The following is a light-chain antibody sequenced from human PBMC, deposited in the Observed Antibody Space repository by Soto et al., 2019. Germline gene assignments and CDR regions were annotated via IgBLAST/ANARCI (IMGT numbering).Light chain of an antibody. CDR1: QGIDNY. Sequence: DIQLTQSPSFLSASVGDRVTITCRASQGIDNYLAWYQQKPGKAPKLLIYGATALESGVPSRFGGSGAGTEFTLTISSLQPEDFATYYCQQLKSYPLTYGGGTKVEIK. V-gene: IGKV1-9*01. CDR2: GAT. J-gene: IGKJ4*01. CDR3: QQLKSYPLT.